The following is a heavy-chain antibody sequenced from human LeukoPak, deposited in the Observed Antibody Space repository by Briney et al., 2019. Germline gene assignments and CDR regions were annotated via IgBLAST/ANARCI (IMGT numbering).Heavy chain of an antibody. CDR3: ARSFLGGWYYFDY. V-gene: IGHV4-34*01. J-gene: IGHJ4*02. CDR2: INHSGNT. D-gene: IGHD6-19*01. CDR1: GGSFSGYY. Sequence: PSETLSLTCAVYGGSFSGYYWSWIRQPPGKGLEWIGEINHSGNTNYNPSLKSRVTISVDTSKNQFSLKLSSVTAADTAVYYCARSFLGGWYYFDYWGQGTLVTVSS.